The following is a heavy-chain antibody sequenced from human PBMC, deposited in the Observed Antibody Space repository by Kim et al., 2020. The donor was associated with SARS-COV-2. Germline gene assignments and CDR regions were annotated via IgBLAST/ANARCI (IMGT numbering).Heavy chain of an antibody. D-gene: IGHD6-19*01. CDR3: VKERTSGWYDFDY. CDR2: ISTNGGST. J-gene: IGHJ4*02. V-gene: IGHV3-64D*06. Sequence: GGSLRLSCSASGFTFSSYAMHWVRQAPGKGLEYVSGISTNGGSTYYADSVKEGFIISRDNSRNMLNLQMSSLRSEDTAVYYCVKERTSGWYDFDYWGQGTLVTVSS. CDR1: GFTFSSYA.